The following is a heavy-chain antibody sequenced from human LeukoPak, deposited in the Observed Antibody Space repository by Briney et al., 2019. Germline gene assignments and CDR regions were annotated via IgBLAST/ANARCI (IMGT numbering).Heavy chain of an antibody. J-gene: IGHJ1*01. V-gene: IGHV3-23*01. CDR2: ISGNGGGT. CDR1: GFTFGTYA. Sequence: GGSLRLSCAASGFTFGTYAMNWVRQTPGKGLEWVSAISGNGGGTYYADSVEGRFTISRDNSKQMLYLQMNSLRAEDTAVYYCAKDVGSGGSSSGNWGQGTLVTVSS. CDR3: AKDVGSGGSSSGN. D-gene: IGHD3-10*01.